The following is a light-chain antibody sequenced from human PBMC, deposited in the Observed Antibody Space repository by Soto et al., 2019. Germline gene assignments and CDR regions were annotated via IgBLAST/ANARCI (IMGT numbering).Light chain of an antibody. CDR1: QSISSSY. Sequence: EIVLTQSPGTLSLSPGERATLSCRASQSISSSYLAWYQQRPGQAPRLLIFDASYRATGIPDRFSGSGSGTDFTLTISRLEPEDFVVYYCQQYSSSPPEFTFGPGTRVDSK. CDR3: QQYSSSPPEFT. V-gene: IGKV3-20*01. J-gene: IGKJ3*01. CDR2: DAS.